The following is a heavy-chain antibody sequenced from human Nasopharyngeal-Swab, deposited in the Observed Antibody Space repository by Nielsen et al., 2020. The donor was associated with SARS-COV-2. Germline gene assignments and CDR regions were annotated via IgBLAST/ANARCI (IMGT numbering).Heavy chain of an antibody. J-gene: IGHJ4*02. CDR3: ARGRPEPSYYGSGSRLDY. CDR2: INAGNGNT. V-gene: IGHV1-3*01. CDR1: GGTFSSYA. Sequence: ASVKVSCKASGGTFSSYAISWVRQAPGQRLEWMGWINAGNGNTKYSQKFQGRVTITRDTSASTAYMELSSLRSEDTAVYYCARGRPEPSYYGSGSRLDYWGQGTLVTVSS. D-gene: IGHD3-10*01.